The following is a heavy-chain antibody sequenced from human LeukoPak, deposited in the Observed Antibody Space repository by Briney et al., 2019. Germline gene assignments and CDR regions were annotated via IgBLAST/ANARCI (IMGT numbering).Heavy chain of an antibody. CDR1: GFISSEYW. D-gene: IGHD3-16*01. Sequence: GGSLRLSCAASGFISSEYWMNWVRQAPGKGLEWVTNIKQDGSEKYYVDSVKGRFTISRDNAKNSLYLQMNSLRAEDTAVYYCARGGGNFDYWGQGTLVTVSS. CDR2: IKQDGSEK. CDR3: ARGGGNFDY. V-gene: IGHV3-7*04. J-gene: IGHJ4*02.